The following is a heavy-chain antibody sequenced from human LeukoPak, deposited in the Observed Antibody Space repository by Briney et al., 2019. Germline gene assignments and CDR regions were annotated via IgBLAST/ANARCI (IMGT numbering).Heavy chain of an antibody. CDR1: AFTFSSYW. Sequence: GRSRRLSCAVSAFTFSSYWMHCVRQAPGKGLVWVSRINSDGTNITYADSVKGRFTISRDNATKTLYLQMNGLRADDTAVYYCARHPLKDWGQGTLVTVSS. J-gene: IGHJ4*02. V-gene: IGHV3-74*01. CDR3: ARHPLKD. CDR2: INSDGTNI.